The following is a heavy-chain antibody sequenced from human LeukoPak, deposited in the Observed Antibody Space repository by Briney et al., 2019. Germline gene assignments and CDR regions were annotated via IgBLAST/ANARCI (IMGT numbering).Heavy chain of an antibody. Sequence: GGSLRLSCAAFGFTFSNAWMSWVRQAPGKGLEWVSYISSGNATIYYADSVKGRFTISRDNAKNSLYLQMNSLRAEDTAVYYCARGNTYFDYWGQGSLVTLSS. V-gene: IGHV3-48*04. D-gene: IGHD2-21*01. CDR1: GFTFSNAW. CDR3: ARGNTYFDY. CDR2: ISSGNATI. J-gene: IGHJ4*02.